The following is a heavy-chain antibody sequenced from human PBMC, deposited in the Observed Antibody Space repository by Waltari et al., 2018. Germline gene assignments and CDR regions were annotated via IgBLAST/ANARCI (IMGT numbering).Heavy chain of an antibody. V-gene: IGHV3-7*01. CDR3: ARASAVPGTRDY. Sequence: EVQLVESGGDLVKPGGSLRLSCAASGFTFSTYWMSWMRQAPGKGLEWVANINQAGTDKYYVDSVKGRFTISRDNARNSLYLQMSSLRVEDTAFYYCARASAVPGTRDYWGQGTLVTVSS. J-gene: IGHJ4*02. CDR2: INQAGTDK. CDR1: GFTFSTYW. D-gene: IGHD6-19*01.